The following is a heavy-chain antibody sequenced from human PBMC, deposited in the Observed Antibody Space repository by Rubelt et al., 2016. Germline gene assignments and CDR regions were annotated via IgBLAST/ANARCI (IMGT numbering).Heavy chain of an antibody. CDR2: VYYSGRT. D-gene: IGHD5-18*01. J-gene: IGHJ4*02. V-gene: IGHV4-59*12. CDR1: GGSISSFY. Sequence: QVQMQESGPGLVKPSETLSLTCTVSGGSISSFYWSWIRQSPGKGLEWIGSVYYSGRTSYSPSLKSRVTISVDTSKNQFSLDLTSVTAADTAVYYCATDLGRGYIYGPLDSWGQGTLVTVSS. CDR3: ATDLGRGYIYGPLDS.